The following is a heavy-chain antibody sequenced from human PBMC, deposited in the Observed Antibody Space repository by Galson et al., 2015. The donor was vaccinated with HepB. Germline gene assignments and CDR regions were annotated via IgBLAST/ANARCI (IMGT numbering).Heavy chain of an antibody. CDR2: IIPLFGSA. D-gene: IGHD3-22*01. V-gene: IGHV1-69*13. Sequence: SVKVSCKASAGAFSTYTLSWVRQAPGQGLEWMGGIIPLFGSANYAQKFQGRVTITADESTSTTYMELRRLRSEDTAVYYCVRQYDTSGYYPYWGRGTLVTVPS. CDR1: AGAFSTYT. J-gene: IGHJ4*02. CDR3: VRQYDTSGYYPY.